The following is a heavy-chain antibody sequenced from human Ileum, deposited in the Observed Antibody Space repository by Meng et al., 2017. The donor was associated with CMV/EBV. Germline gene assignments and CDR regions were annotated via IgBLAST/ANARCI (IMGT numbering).Heavy chain of an antibody. CDR2: ISAYNGNT. D-gene: IGHD3-16*02. CDR1: GYTFTSYG. CDR3: ARGPPPYYDYVWGSYRYTVRPLDY. J-gene: IGHJ4*02. Sequence: ASVKVSCKASGYTFTSYGISWVRQAPGQGLEWMGWISAYNGNTNYAQKLQGRVTMTTDTSTSTAYMELRSLRSDDTAVYYCARGPPPYYDYVWGSYRYTVRPLDYWGQGTLVTVSS. V-gene: IGHV1-18*01.